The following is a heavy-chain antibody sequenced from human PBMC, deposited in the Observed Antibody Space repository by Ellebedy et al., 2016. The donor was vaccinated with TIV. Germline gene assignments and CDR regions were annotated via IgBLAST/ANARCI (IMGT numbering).Heavy chain of an antibody. CDR3: VKDIRMTN. CDR2: IYPSGIT. D-gene: IGHD1-14*01. J-gene: IGHJ4*02. Sequence: SETLSLXXTVSGGSLTSYYWNWIRQSAGEGLEWIGRIYPSGITNYNPSLESRVTMSVDMSKNQVSLNLRSVTAADTAVYYCVKDIRMTNWGRGTLVTVSS. CDR1: GGSLTSYY. V-gene: IGHV4-4*07.